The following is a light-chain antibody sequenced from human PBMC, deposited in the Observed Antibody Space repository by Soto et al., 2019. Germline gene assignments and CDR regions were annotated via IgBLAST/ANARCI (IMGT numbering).Light chain of an antibody. V-gene: IGKV1-39*01. CDR1: QSVSKY. CDR2: GAI. Sequence: DIQMTQSPSSLSASVGDRVTITCRASQSVSKYLNWYQQNPGKAPKLLIYGAISLHSGVPSRFSXSXXGTYFTLTINNLQPEDFASYYCQQSYSTPGTFGQGTKVEIK. CDR3: QQSYSTPGT. J-gene: IGKJ1*01.